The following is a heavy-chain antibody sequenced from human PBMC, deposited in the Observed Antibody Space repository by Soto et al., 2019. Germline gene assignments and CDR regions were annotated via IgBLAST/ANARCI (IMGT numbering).Heavy chain of an antibody. CDR1: GDSISSINNY. CDR3: ARDKRLDGYNPYYYYGMDV. V-gene: IGHV4-39*02. CDR2: ISYSGST. D-gene: IGHD5-12*01. Sequence: PSETLSLTCTVSGDSISSINNYWSWIRQPPGEGLEWIGCISYSGSTYYSPSLKSRVTISVDTSKNQFSLKLSSVTAADTAVYYCARDKRLDGYNPYYYYGMDVWGQGTTVTVSS. J-gene: IGHJ6*02.